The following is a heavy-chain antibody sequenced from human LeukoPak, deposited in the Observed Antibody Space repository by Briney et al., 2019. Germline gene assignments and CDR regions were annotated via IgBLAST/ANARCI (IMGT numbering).Heavy chain of an antibody. D-gene: IGHD2-15*01. CDR1: GYTFTSYG. CDR3: AREAPYCSGGSCFNY. Sequence: GASVKVSSKASGYTFTSYGISWVRPAPGQGLEWMGWISAYNGNTNYSQKLQGRVTMTTDTSTSTAYMELRSLRSDDTAVYYCAREAPYCSGGSCFNYWGQGTLVTVSS. V-gene: IGHV1-18*01. CDR2: ISAYNGNT. J-gene: IGHJ4*02.